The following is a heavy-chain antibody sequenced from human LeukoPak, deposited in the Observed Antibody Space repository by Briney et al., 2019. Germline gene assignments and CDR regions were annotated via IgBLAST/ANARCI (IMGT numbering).Heavy chain of an antibody. CDR2: ISYSGST. J-gene: IGHJ4*02. CDR3: ARVGEMATIRD. CDR1: GGSIRSYY. V-gene: IGHV4-59*01. Sequence: SETLSLTCTVSGGSIRSYYWSWIRQPPGKGLEWIGYISYSGSTNYNPSLKSRVTISVDTSKNQFSLNLSSVTAADTAVCYCARVGEMATIRDWGRGTLVSVSS. D-gene: IGHD5-24*01.